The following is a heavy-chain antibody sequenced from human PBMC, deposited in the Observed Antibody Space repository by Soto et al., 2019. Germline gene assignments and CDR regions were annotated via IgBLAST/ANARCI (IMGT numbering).Heavy chain of an antibody. CDR3: TRGPRPTLNGTGAF. V-gene: IGHV3-74*01. J-gene: IGHJ4*02. CDR1: GYSFDMYG. D-gene: IGHD3-10*01. Sequence: CRRLACETCGYSFDMYGMTWGLQVQGKGPQWVARITDAGSTTYYAASVEGRFTISRDHAKNALYLQMTSWRADDTAVYSCTRGPRPTLNGTGAFWGQGTLVTVSS. CDR2: ITDAGSTT.